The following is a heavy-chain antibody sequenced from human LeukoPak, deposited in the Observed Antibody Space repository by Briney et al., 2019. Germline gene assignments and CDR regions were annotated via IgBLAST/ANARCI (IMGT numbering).Heavy chain of an antibody. V-gene: IGHV1-2*02. D-gene: IGHD5-18*01. CDR3: TRKTLIQLWSTYYYYGMDV. Sequence: GASVKVSFMSSGCTFTGYYMHWVRQAPGQGLEWMGWINPNSGGTNYAQKFQGRVTMTRDTSISTAYMELSRLRSDDTAVYYCTRKTLIQLWSTYYYYGMDVWGQGTTVTVSS. CDR2: INPNSGGT. CDR1: GCTFTGYY. J-gene: IGHJ6*02.